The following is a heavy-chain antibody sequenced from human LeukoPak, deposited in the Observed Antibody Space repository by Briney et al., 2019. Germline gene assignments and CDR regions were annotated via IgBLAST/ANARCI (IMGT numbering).Heavy chain of an antibody. V-gene: IGHV4-59*01. CDR1: GASISSYY. J-gene: IGHJ4*02. CDR2: SYYSGST. CDR3: ARGHYDSSGYYYFDY. D-gene: IGHD3-22*01. Sequence: SETLSLTCTVSGASISSYYWSWIRQPPGKGLEWIAYSYYSGSTNYNPSLKSRVTISVDTSKNQFSLKLSSVTAADTAVYYCARGHYDSSGYYYFDYWGQGTLVTVSS.